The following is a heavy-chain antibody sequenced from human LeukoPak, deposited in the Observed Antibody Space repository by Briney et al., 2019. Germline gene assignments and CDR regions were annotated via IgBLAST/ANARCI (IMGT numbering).Heavy chain of an antibody. D-gene: IGHD2-15*01. J-gene: IGHJ4*02. V-gene: IGHV4-34*01. CDR1: GGSFSGYY. CDR3: ARGIVVVVTAIFDY. CDR2: INHSGSP. Sequence: SETLSLTCAVYGGSFSGYYWSWIRQPPGKGLERIGEINHSGSPNYNPSLKSRVTISVDTSKNQFSLKLSSVTAADTAVYYCARGIVVVVTAIFDYWGQGTLVTVSS.